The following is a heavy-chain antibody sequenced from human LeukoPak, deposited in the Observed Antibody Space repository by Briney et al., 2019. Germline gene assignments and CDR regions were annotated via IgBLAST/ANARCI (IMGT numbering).Heavy chain of an antibody. Sequence: GGSLRLSCAASGFTFSSYGMSWVRQAPGKGLEWVSVISGSGGSTYYADSVKGRFTISRDNSKNTLYLQMNSLRAEDTAVYFCAKDVFRWAFDIWGQGTMVTVSA. CDR1: GFTFSSYG. D-gene: IGHD5-24*01. V-gene: IGHV3-23*01. CDR2: ISGSGGST. J-gene: IGHJ3*02. CDR3: AKDVFRWAFDI.